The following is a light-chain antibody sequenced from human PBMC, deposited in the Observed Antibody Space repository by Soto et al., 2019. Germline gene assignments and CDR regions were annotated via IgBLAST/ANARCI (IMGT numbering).Light chain of an antibody. CDR3: QQRSKMPLT. CDR2: DAS. V-gene: IGKV3-11*01. Sequence: EIVLTQSPAPLSLSPGETATRSCRASQSVRNYLAWYQQKPGQAPRLLIYDASNRATGIPARFSGTGSETDFTLTISSLEPEEFAIYYCQQRSKMPLTVGHGTKVDLK. CDR1: QSVRNY. J-gene: IGKJ1*01.